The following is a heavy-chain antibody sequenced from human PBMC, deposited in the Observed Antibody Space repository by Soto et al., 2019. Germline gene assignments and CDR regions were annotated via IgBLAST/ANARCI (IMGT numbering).Heavy chain of an antibody. CDR2: ISSSSSYI. CDR3: ARDFSSPYDILTGYYE. D-gene: IGHD3-9*01. J-gene: IGHJ4*02. V-gene: IGHV3-21*01. CDR1: GFTFSSYS. Sequence: GGSLRLSCAASGFTFSSYSMNWVRQAPGKGLEWVSSISSSSSYIYYADSVKGRFTISRDNAKNSLYLQMNSLRAEDTAVYYCARDFSSPYDILTGYYEWGQGTLVTVSS.